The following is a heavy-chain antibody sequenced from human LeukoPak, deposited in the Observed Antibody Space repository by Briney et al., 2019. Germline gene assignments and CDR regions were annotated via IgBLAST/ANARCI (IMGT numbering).Heavy chain of an antibody. V-gene: IGHV3-23*01. CDR1: GFTFSNYI. Sequence: GGSLRLSCAASGFTFSNYIMNWVRQAPGKGLEWVSAISGSDGSTYHADSVKGRFTISRDNSKNMLYLQMNSLGAEDTAVYYCAKDAVGGIPLFDYWGQGTLVTVSS. CDR3: AKDAVGGIPLFDY. CDR2: ISGSDGST. J-gene: IGHJ4*02. D-gene: IGHD3-16*02.